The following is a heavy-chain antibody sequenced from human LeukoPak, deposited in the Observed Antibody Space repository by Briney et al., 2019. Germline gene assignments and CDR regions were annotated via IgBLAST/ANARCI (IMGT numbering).Heavy chain of an antibody. D-gene: IGHD2-2*01. V-gene: IGHV4-34*01. Sequence: SETLSLTCAVYGGSFSGYYWSWIRQPPGKGLEWIGEINHSGSTNYNPSLKSRVTISVDTSKNQFSLKLSSVTAADTAVYYYARGIGYCSSTSCYYYYYGMDVWGQGTTVTVSS. CDR3: ARGIGYCSSTSCYYYYYGMDV. J-gene: IGHJ6*02. CDR2: INHSGST. CDR1: GGSFSGYY.